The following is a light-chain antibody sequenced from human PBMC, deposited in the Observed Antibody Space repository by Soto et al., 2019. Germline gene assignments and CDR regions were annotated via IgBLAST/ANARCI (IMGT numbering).Light chain of an antibody. V-gene: IGLV2-11*01. CDR3: CSYAGSYTVV. CDR1: SSDIGGYNY. CDR2: DVS. J-gene: IGLJ2*01. Sequence: QSALTQPRSVSGSPGQSVTISCTGTSSDIGGYNYVSWYQQHPDKAPKLMVYDVSKRPSGVPDRFSGSKSGNTASLTISGLQDEDEAEYYCCSYAGSYTVVFGGGTKLTVL.